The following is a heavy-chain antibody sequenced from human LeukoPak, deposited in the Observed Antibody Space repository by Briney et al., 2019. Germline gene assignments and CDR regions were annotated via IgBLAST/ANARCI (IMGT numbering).Heavy chain of an antibody. CDR1: GGSISSYY. CDR3: ARVGGSSSPAGY. J-gene: IGHJ4*02. D-gene: IGHD6-6*01. V-gene: IGHV4-59*01. CDR2: IYYTGTT. Sequence: SETLSLTCTVSGGSISSYYWNWIRQPPRKGLEWIGYIYYTGTTDYNPSLRGRVIISVDTSRNQFSLKLTSVTAADTAVYYCARVGGSSSPAGYWGQGTLITVSS.